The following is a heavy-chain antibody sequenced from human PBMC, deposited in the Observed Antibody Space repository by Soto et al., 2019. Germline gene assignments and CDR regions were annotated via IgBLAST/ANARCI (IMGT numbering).Heavy chain of an antibody. CDR3: ARVIGRYCSGGSCAAASNYYYYYGMDV. D-gene: IGHD2-15*01. V-gene: IGHV3-21*01. Sequence: GGSLRLSCAASGFTFSSYSMNWVRQAPGKGLEWVSSISSSSSYIYYADSVKGRFTISRDNAKNSLYLQMNSLRAEDTAVYYCARVIGRYCSGGSCAAASNYYYYYGMDVWGQGTTVTVSS. J-gene: IGHJ6*02. CDR1: GFTFSSYS. CDR2: ISSSSSYI.